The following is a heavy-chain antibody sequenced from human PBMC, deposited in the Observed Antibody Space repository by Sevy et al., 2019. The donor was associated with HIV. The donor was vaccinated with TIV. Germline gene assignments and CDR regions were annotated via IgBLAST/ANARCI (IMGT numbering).Heavy chain of an antibody. Sequence: SETLSLTCTVSGGSISSSSYYWGWIRQPPGKGLEWIGSIYYSGSTYYNPSLKSRVTISVDTSKNQFSLKLSSVTAADTAVYHCARGGLTMVRGGTFDYWGQGTLVTVSS. D-gene: IGHD3-10*01. CDR3: ARGGLTMVRGGTFDY. CDR1: GGSISSSSYY. J-gene: IGHJ4*02. CDR2: IYYSGST. V-gene: IGHV4-39*01.